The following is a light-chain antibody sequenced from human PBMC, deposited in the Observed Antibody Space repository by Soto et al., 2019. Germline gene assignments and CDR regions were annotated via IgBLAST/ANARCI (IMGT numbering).Light chain of an antibody. V-gene: IGKV3-11*01. Sequence: EIVLTQSPATLSLSPGERATLSCRACQSVSTYLAWYQQKPGQAPRLLIYDASKRATGIPARFTGSGSGTDFTLTISSLEPEDFAVYYCQQRSNWPVTFGPGTRVEIK. CDR2: DAS. J-gene: IGKJ1*01. CDR3: QQRSNWPVT. CDR1: QSVSTY.